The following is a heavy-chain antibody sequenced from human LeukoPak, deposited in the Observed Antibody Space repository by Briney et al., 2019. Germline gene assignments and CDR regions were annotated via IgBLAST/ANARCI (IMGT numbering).Heavy chain of an antibody. D-gene: IGHD1-7*01. V-gene: IGHV4-34*01. CDR1: GGSFINYY. Sequence: PSETLSLTCAVYGGSFINYYRSWIRQPPGKGLEWIGEINDNGRINYNPSLMSRVTVSVDPSKNQFSLSLTSVTATDTAVYYCARRWNYGRNYYIDVWGKGATVSVSS. CDR2: INDNGRI. CDR3: ARRWNYGRNYYIDV. J-gene: IGHJ6*03.